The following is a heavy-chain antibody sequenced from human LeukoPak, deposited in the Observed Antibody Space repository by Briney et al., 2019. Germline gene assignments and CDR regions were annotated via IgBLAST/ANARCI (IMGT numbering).Heavy chain of an antibody. V-gene: IGHV4-59*01. D-gene: IGHD6-19*01. CDR1: GGSISSYY. Sequence: PSETLSLTCTVSGGSISSYYWSWLRQPPGKGLEWIGYIYYSGSTNYNPSLKSRVTISVDTSKDQFSLKLSSVTAADTAVYYCARDSNGWFGAFDIWGQGTMVTVSS. J-gene: IGHJ3*02. CDR3: ARDSNGWFGAFDI. CDR2: IYYSGST.